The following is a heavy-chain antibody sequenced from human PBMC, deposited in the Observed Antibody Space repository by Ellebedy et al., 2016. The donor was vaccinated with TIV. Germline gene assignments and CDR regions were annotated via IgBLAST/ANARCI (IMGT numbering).Heavy chain of an antibody. V-gene: IGHV3-30*18. CDR2: VSYVGNNK. Sequence: GESLKISCAASGFTFSTYGMHWVRQAPGKGLEWVAVVSYVGNNKYYADSVKGRFTISRDNSKNTLYLQMNSLRPEDTAVYYCAKDAWEKARISWEHDYWGQGTLVTVSS. CDR1: GFTFSTYG. J-gene: IGHJ4*02. D-gene: IGHD5-24*01. CDR3: AKDAWEKARISWEHDY.